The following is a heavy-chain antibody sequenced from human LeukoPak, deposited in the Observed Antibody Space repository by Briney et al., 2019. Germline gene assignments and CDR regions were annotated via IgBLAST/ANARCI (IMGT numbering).Heavy chain of an antibody. CDR1: GYNFPSYG. Sequence: ASVKVSCKASGYNFPSYGVSWVRQAPGRGLEWMGWISGYNGNTNYEQKYQGRVTLTTDTSTSTAYMELRSLRSDDTAVYYCASGREGYNPSDYWGQGTLVTVSS. V-gene: IGHV1-18*01. CDR2: ISGYNGNT. CDR3: ASGREGYNPSDY. D-gene: IGHD5-24*01. J-gene: IGHJ4*02.